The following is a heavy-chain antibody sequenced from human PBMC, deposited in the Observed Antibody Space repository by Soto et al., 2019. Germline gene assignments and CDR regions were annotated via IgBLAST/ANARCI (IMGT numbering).Heavy chain of an antibody. D-gene: IGHD3-10*01. CDR3: ARGLILWFGELSRRGDYYYYKDG. V-gene: IGHV4-34*01. CDR1: GGSFSGYQ. J-gene: IGHJ6*03. CDR2: INDSGNI. Sequence: QVQLQQWGAGLLKPSETLSLTCAVYGGSFSGYQWTWIRQTPGKGLEWIGEINDSGNINYNPSLKSRVTVLVETAKKQTTLKPSSGTAAEPAVYYRARGLILWFGELSRRGDYYYYKDGWGKGTTVTVSS.